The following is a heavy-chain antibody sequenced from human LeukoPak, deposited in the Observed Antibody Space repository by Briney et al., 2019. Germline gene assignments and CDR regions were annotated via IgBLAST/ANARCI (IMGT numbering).Heavy chain of an antibody. J-gene: IGHJ5*02. Sequence: ASVKVSCKASGYTFTSYDINWVRQATGQGLEWMGWMNPNSGNTGYAQKFQGRVTMTRNTTLSTAYMELRSLRSEDTAVYYCAREYGSGSYSCFDPWGQGTLVTVSS. V-gene: IGHV1-8*01. D-gene: IGHD3-10*01. CDR2: MNPNSGNT. CDR1: GYTFTSYD. CDR3: AREYGSGSYSCFDP.